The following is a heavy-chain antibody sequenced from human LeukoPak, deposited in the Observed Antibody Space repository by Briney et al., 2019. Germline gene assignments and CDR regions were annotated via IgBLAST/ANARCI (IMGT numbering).Heavy chain of an antibody. V-gene: IGHV3-23*01. CDR2: ISGSGGST. D-gene: IGHD3-22*01. CDR1: GFTFSSYG. J-gene: IGHJ4*02. Sequence: PGGTLRLSCAASGFTFSSYGMSWVRQAPGKGLEWVSAISGSGGSTFYADSVKGRFTIFRDNSKNTLYLQMNSLRAEDTAVYYCAKMVRVITTPFDYWGQGTLVTVSS. CDR3: AKMVRVITTPFDY.